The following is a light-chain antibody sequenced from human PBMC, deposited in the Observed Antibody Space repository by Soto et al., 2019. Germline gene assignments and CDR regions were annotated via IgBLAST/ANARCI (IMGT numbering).Light chain of an antibody. CDR1: QSISHW. J-gene: IGKJ2*01. V-gene: IGKV1-5*03. Sequence: DIQMTQSPSTLSASVGDRVTITCRASQSISHWLAWFQQKPGKAPKLLIYKASSLERGVPSRLSGSGSGTEFTLTISSLQPDDFATYYCQQYNSYPYTFGQGTKLEIK. CDR2: KAS. CDR3: QQYNSYPYT.